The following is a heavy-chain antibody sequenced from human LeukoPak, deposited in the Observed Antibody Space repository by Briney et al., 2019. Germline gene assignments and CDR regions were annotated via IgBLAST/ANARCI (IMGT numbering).Heavy chain of an antibody. J-gene: IGHJ3*02. CDR1: GGSISSYY. V-gene: IGHV4-59*01. D-gene: IGHD1-26*01. CDR3: ARYIVSYPHDAFDI. Sequence: SETLSLTCTVSGGSISSYYWSWIRQPPGKGLEWIGYIYYSGSTSYNPSLKSRVTISVDTSKKQFSLKLSSVTAADTAFYYCARYIVSYPHDAFDIWGQGAMVTVSS. CDR2: IYYSGST.